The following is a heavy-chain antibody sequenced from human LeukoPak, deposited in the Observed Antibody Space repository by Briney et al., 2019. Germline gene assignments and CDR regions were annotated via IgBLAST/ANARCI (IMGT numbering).Heavy chain of an antibody. CDR3: ARGAATYYDFWSGYSLSSDY. J-gene: IGHJ4*02. Sequence: ASVTVSCKASGYTFTGYYMHWVRQAPGQGLEWMGWINPNSGGTNYAQKFQGWVTMTRDTSISTAYMELSRLRSDDTAVYYCARGAATYYDFWSGYSLSSDYWGQGTLVTVSS. CDR2: INPNSGGT. D-gene: IGHD3-3*01. CDR1: GYTFTGYY. V-gene: IGHV1-2*04.